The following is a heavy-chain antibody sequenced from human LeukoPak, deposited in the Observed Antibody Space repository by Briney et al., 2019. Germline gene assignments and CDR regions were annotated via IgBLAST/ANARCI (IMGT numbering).Heavy chain of an antibody. V-gene: IGHV1-2*02. Sequence: ASVKVSCKASRYTFTGYYMHWVRQAPGQGLEWMGWINPNSGDTNYAQNFQGRVTTTRDTSISTADMELSRLRSDDTAVYYCARGAPYDNSAIDDYWGQGTLVTVSS. J-gene: IGHJ4*02. D-gene: IGHD3-22*01. CDR3: ARGAPYDNSAIDDY. CDR2: INPNSGDT. CDR1: RYTFTGYY.